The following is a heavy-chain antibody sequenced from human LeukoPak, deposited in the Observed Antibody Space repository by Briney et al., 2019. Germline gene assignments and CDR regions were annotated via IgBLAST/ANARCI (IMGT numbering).Heavy chain of an antibody. J-gene: IGHJ4*02. CDR3: ARDSEGFDY. CDR1: GFTFSSYW. CDR2: IRQDGSGK. Sequence: SGGSLRLSCAASGFTFSSYWMTWVRQAPGKGLEWVANIRQDGSGKYYVDSVKGRFIISRDTAKNSLYLQMNSLRAEDTAVYYCARDSEGFDYWGQGTLVTVSS. V-gene: IGHV3-7*01. D-gene: IGHD6-25*01.